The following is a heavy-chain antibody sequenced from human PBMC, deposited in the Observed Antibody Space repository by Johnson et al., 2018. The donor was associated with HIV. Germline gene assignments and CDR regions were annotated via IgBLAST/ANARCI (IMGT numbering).Heavy chain of an antibody. CDR3: ARAQLLADDAFNN. CDR1: GFTISTFW. Sequence: VQLVESGGGLVQPGGSLRLSCAASGFTISTFWMHWVRQVPGKGLMWVSRISGDGSSSSYADSVKGRFTISRDNAKNTLYLQLNSLRVEDTAIYYCARAQLLADDAFNNWGQGTMVTVSS. J-gene: IGHJ3*02. CDR2: ISGDGSSS. D-gene: IGHD6-6*01. V-gene: IGHV3-74*02.